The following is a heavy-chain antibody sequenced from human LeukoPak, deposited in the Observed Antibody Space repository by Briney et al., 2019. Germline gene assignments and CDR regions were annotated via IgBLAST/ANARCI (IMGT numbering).Heavy chain of an antibody. D-gene: IGHD3-22*01. Sequence: SETLSLTCTVSGGSISGYYWSWIRQPPGKGLEWIAYIYYNGISNYNPSLKSRVTISVDTSKNQFSLKLNSVTAADTAVYYCARFDSESGLDYWGRGTLVTVSS. CDR2: IYYNGIS. J-gene: IGHJ4*02. CDR3: ARFDSESGLDY. V-gene: IGHV4-59*01. CDR1: GGSISGYY.